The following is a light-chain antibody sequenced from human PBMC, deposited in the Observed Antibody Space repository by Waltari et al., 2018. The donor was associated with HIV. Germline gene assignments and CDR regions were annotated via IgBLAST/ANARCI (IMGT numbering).Light chain of an antibody. CDR2: SNN. V-gene: IGLV1-44*01. CDR3: AAWDDSLHGEL. J-gene: IGLJ2*01. CDR1: YSNIGSNT. Sequence: QSVLTQTPSLSGTPGQRVTISCSGGYSNIGSNTVNWYQQFPGKAPRLLIYSNNQRPSWFPDRFSGSKSGTSASLVISELQSQDEADYHCAAWDDSLHGELFGGGTKLTVL.